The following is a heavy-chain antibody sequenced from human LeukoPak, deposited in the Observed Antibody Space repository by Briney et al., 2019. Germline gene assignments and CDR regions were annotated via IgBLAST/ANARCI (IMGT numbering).Heavy chain of an antibody. J-gene: IGHJ4*02. CDR2: IRSKANSYAT. D-gene: IGHD3-16*01. CDR1: GFTFSGSA. V-gene: IGHV3-73*01. Sequence: PGGSLRLSCAASGFTFSGSAMHWVRQASGKGLEWVGRIRSKANSYATAYAASVKGRFTISRDNAKNSLYLQMNSLRAGDTAVYYCARYDYVSRGFDYWGQGTLVTVSS. CDR3: ARYDYVSRGFDY.